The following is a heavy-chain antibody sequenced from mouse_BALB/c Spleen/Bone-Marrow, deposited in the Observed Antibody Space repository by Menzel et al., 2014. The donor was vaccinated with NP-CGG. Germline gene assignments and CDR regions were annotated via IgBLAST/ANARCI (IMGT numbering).Heavy chain of an antibody. Sequence: VKLQGSGPGLVQPSQSLSITCTVSGFSLTSYGVHWVRQSPGKGLEWLGVIWSGGSTDYNAAFISRLSISKDNSKSQVFFKMNSLQADDTAIYYCARNRGNYFSWFAYWGQGTLVTVSA. J-gene: IGHJ3*01. CDR1: GFSLTSYG. CDR2: IWSGGST. CDR3: ARNRGNYFSWFAY. V-gene: IGHV2-4-1*01. D-gene: IGHD2-1*01.